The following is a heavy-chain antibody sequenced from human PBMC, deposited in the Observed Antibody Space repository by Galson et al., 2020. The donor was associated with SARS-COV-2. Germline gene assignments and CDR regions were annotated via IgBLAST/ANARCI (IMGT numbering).Heavy chain of an antibody. CDR2: ISSSNSTI. J-gene: IGHJ6*03. Sequence: SRASSGFTYSSYSMNWVRQPPGKGLAWVSYISSSNSTIYYADSLKGRFTISRDNAKNSLNLQMNSLRAEDTAVYYCARARPYPFRAHYYYMDVLGKGPTGTVSS. CDR1: GFTYSSYS. D-gene: IGHD2-2*01. CDR3: ARARPYPFRAHYYYMDV. V-gene: IGHV3-48*01.